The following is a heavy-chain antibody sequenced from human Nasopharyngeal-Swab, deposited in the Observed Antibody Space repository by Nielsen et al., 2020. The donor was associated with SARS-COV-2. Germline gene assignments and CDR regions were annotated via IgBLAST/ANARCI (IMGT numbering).Heavy chain of an antibody. Sequence: GGSLRLSCAASGFTFSSYWMSWVRQAPGKGLEWVANIKQDGSEKYYVDSVKGRFTISRDNAKNSLYLQMNSLGAEDTAVYYCARGGRSRILWFGELLLVYWGQGTLVTVSS. CDR2: IKQDGSEK. D-gene: IGHD3-10*01. CDR1: GFTFSSYW. V-gene: IGHV3-7*01. J-gene: IGHJ4*02. CDR3: ARGGRSRILWFGELLLVY.